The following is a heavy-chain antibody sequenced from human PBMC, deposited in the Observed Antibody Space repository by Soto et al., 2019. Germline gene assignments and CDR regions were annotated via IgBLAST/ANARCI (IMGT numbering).Heavy chain of an antibody. CDR3: ATQVTTSAFDY. Sequence: AASVKVSCKASGFTFTSSAVQWVRQARGQRLEWIGWIVVGSGNTNYAQKFQERVTITRDMSTSTAYMELSSLRSEDTAVYYCATQVTTSAFDYWGQGTLVTVSS. CDR2: IVVGSGNT. CDR1: GFTFTSSA. V-gene: IGHV1-58*01. D-gene: IGHD4-4*01. J-gene: IGHJ4*02.